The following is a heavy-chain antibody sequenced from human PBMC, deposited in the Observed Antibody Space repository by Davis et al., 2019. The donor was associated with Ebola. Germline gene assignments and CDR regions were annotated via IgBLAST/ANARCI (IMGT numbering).Heavy chain of an antibody. D-gene: IGHD5-18*01. J-gene: IGHJ6*02. CDR1: GFTFSSYG. V-gene: IGHV3-30*18. CDR3: AKDRGIQLWLRNYYYYGMDV. Sequence: PGGSLRLSCAAPGFTFSSYGMHWVRQAPGKGLEWVAVISYDGSNKYYADSVKGRFTISRDNSKNTLYLQMNSLRAEDTAVYYCAKDRGIQLWLRNYYYYGMDVWGQGTTVTVSS. CDR2: ISYDGSNK.